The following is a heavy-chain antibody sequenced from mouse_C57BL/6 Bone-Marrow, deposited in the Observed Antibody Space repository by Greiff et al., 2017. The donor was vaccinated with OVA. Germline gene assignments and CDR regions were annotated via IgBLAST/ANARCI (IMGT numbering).Heavy chain of an antibody. CDR3: ARWDIYYYGSSPFAY. Sequence: QVQLQQSGAELARPGASVKLSCKASGYTFTSYGISWVKQRTGQGLEWIGEIYPRSGNTYYNEKFKGKATLTADKSSSTAYMELRSLTSADSAVYFCARWDIYYYGSSPFAYWGQGTLVTVSA. D-gene: IGHD1-1*01. CDR1: GYTFTSYG. J-gene: IGHJ3*01. CDR2: IYPRSGNT. V-gene: IGHV1-81*01.